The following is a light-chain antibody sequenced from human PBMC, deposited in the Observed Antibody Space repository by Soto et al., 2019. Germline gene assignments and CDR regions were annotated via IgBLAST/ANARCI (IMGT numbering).Light chain of an antibody. CDR1: QSVNSNY. V-gene: IGKV3-20*01. CDR3: QQCGGSPLYT. Sequence: EIVLTQSPGTLSLSPGERATLSCGASQSVNSNYLAWYQQKPGQAPGLLIYGASNRATGIPDRFTGSGSGTDFTLTISRLEPEDFAVYYCQQCGGSPLYTFGQGTKLEIK. J-gene: IGKJ2*01. CDR2: GAS.